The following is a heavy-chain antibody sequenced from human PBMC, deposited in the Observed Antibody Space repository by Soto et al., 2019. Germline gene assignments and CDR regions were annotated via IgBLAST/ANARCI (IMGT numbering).Heavy chain of an antibody. CDR2: SNHSGST. D-gene: IGHD1-1*01. Sequence: PSETLSLTCAVFGGSFSGYFWSWIRQPPGKGLEWIGESNHSGSTNYNPSLKSRVTISMDTSKNQFSLKLSSVTAADTAVYYCARRKDGNNRQHKNYFDYWGQGTLVTVS. J-gene: IGHJ4*02. V-gene: IGHV4-34*01. CDR3: ARRKDGNNRQHKNYFDY. CDR1: GGSFSGYF.